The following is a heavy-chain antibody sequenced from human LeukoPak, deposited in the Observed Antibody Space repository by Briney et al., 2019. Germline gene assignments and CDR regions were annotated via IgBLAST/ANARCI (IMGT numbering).Heavy chain of an antibody. D-gene: IGHD6-13*01. CDR3: ARETRPYSSSWYFDYYYGMDV. CDR1: GGSISSGGYY. J-gene: IGHJ6*02. V-gene: IGHV4-31*03. Sequence: PSETLSLTCTVSGGSISSGGYYWSWIRQHPGKGLEWIGYIYYSGSTYYNPSLKSRVTISVDTSKNQFSLKLSSVTAADTAVYYCARETRPYSSSWYFDYYYGMDVWGQGTTVTVSS. CDR2: IYYSGST.